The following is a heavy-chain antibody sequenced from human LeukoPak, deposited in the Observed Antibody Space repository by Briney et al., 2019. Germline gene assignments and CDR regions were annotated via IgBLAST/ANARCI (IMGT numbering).Heavy chain of an antibody. Sequence: GGSLRLSCAASGFTFSSYSMNWVRQAPGKGLEWVSSISSSSSYIYYADSVKGRFTISRDNAKNSLYLQMNSLRAEDTAVYYCARDTNPRVRLGFDPWGQGTLVTVSS. CDR3: ARDTNPRVRLGFDP. V-gene: IGHV3-21*01. J-gene: IGHJ5*02. CDR1: GFTFSSYS. D-gene: IGHD3-10*01. CDR2: ISSSSSYI.